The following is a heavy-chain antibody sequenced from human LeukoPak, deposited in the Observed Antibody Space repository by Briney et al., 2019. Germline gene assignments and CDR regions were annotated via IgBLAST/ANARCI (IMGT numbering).Heavy chain of an antibody. CDR2: IYYSGST. Sequence: SETLSLTCTVSGGSISGYYWSWIRQPPGKGLEWIGYIYYSGSTNYNPSLKSRVTISVDTSKNQFSLKLSSVTAADTAVYYCARHYGDYEDYWGQGTLVTVSS. CDR1: GGSISGYY. J-gene: IGHJ4*02. V-gene: IGHV4-59*01. D-gene: IGHD4-17*01. CDR3: ARHYGDYEDY.